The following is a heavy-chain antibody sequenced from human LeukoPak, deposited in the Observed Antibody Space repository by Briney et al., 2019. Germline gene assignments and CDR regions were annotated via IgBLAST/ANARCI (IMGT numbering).Heavy chain of an antibody. V-gene: IGHV1-2*02. CDR3: ARVSNIVVVPAFDY. CDR2: INPNSGGT. J-gene: IGHJ4*02. CDR1: GYTFTGYY. Sequence: GASVKVSCKASGYTFTGYYMHWVRQAPGQGLEWMGWINPNSGGTNYAQKFQGRVTMTRVTSISTAYMELSRLRSDDTAVYYCARVSNIVVVPAFDYWGQGTLVTVSS. D-gene: IGHD2-2*01.